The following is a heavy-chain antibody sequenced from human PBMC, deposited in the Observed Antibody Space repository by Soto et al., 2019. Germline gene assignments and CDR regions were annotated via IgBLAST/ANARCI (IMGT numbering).Heavy chain of an antibody. CDR1: GGSFSGYY. D-gene: IGHD2-8*01. Sequence: QVQLQQWGAGLLKPSETLSLTCAVYGGSFSGYYWSWIRQPPGKGLEWIGEINHSGSTNYNPSLKSRVTISVDTSKNQFSLKLSSVTAADTAVYYCARGMLYYCYYMDVWGKGTTVTVSS. J-gene: IGHJ6*03. CDR3: ARGMLYYCYYMDV. V-gene: IGHV4-34*01. CDR2: INHSGST.